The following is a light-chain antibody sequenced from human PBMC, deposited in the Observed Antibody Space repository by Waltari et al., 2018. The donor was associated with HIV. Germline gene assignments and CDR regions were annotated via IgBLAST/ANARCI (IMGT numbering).Light chain of an antibody. V-gene: IGKV3-15*01. CDR1: QSVSTN. J-gene: IGKJ3*01. CDR3: QQYNNWPPFT. Sequence: KVMTQSPATLSVSPGEGATLSCRASQSVSTNVAWYQQRPGQAPRLLIYGASTRATDITARFSGSGSGTEFTLTISSLQSEDFAVYYCQQYNNWPPFTFGPGTKVEIK. CDR2: GAS.